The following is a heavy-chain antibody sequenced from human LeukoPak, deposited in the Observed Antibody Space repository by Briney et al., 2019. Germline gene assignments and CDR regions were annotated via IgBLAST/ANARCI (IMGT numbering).Heavy chain of an antibody. CDR2: MNPNSGNT. CDR1: GYTFTSYD. J-gene: IGHJ6*02. V-gene: IGHV1-8*01. D-gene: IGHD3-10*01. CDR3: ARVGLWFGELLGFHGMDV. Sequence: PSVKVSCKASGYTFTSYDINWVRQATGQGLEWMGWMNPNSGNTGYAQKFQGRVTMTRNTSISTAYMELSSLRSEDTAVYYCARVGLWFGELLGFHGMDVWGQGTTVTVSS.